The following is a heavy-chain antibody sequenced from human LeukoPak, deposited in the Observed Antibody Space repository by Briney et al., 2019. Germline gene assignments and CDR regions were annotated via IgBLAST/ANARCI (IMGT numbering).Heavy chain of an antibody. CDR1: GFSFSPYS. J-gene: IGHJ4*02. CDR2: IDSSSGTI. D-gene: IGHD1-26*01. Sequence: PGGSLRLSCAASGFSFSPYSMNWLRQAPGKGLEWVSYIDSSSGTIYYADSVRGRFTISGDNAKNSLYLQMNSLRAEDTAVYYCARDKELSTIALAYWGQGTLVTVSS. V-gene: IGHV3-48*01. CDR3: ARDKELSTIALAY.